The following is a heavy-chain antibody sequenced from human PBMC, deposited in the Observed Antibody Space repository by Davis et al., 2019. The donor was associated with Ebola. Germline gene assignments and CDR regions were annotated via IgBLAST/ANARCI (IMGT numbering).Heavy chain of an antibody. CDR3: AGDLRDIMVMLTETHYGLDV. Sequence: ASVKVSCKASGYTFTSYGITWVRQAPGYGPEWMGWIGTYNGNINYAHKLQVRVTLTTDTSTCTAYMELRSLRSDDTAVYYVAGDLRDIMVMLTETHYGLDVWGQGTTVTVS. CDR1: GYTFTSYG. V-gene: IGHV1-18*01. CDR2: IGTYNGNI. D-gene: IGHD2-8*01. J-gene: IGHJ6*02.